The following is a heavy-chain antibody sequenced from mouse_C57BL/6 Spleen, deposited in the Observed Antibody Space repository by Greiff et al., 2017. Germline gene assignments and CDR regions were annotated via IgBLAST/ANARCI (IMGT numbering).Heavy chain of an antibody. CDR3: ARSYYYGSNWYFDV. CDR1: GYTFTSYW. Sequence: QVQLQQPGAELVKPGASVKMSCKASGYTFTSYWITWVKQRPGQGLEWIGDIYPGSGSTNYNEKFKSKATLTVDTSSSTAYMQLISLTSEDSAVYYCARSYYYGSNWYFDVWGTGTTVTVSS. CDR2: IYPGSGST. D-gene: IGHD1-1*01. J-gene: IGHJ1*03. V-gene: IGHV1-55*01.